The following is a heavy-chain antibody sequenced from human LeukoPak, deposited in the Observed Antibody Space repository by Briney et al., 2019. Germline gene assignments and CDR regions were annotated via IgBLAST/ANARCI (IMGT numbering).Heavy chain of an antibody. J-gene: IGHJ4*02. CDR1: GFTFSNYA. V-gene: IGHV3-23*01. Sequence: GGSLRLSCAASGFTFSNYAMSWVRQAPGKGLEWVSAISGSGGSTYYADSVKGRFTISRDNSKNTLYLQMNSLRAEDTAVYYCAKDSVWGSYRPTQIDYWGQGTLVTVSS. D-gene: IGHD3-16*02. CDR2: ISGSGGST. CDR3: AKDSVWGSYRPTQIDY.